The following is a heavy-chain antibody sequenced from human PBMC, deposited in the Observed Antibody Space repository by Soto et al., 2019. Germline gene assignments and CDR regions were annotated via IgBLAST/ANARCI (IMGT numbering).Heavy chain of an antibody. J-gene: IGHJ2*01. CDR3: ARVDWGNGYWYFDL. CDR2: ISGNTGDT. Sequence: QVQLVQSGAEVKKPGASVKVSCKASGYTFTSYAISWVRQAPGQGLEWMGWISGNTGDTRYAQKLQGRVTMTTDTSTSTVYMELRRLRSDDTAVYYWARVDWGNGYWYFDLGGRGTLVTVSS. V-gene: IGHV1-18*01. D-gene: IGHD3-9*01. CDR1: GYTFTSYA.